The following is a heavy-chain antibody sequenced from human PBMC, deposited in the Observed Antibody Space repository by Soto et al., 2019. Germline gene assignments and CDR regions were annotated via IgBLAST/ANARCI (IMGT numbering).Heavy chain of an antibody. V-gene: IGHV2-5*02. Sequence: QITLKESGPTLVNPTQTLTLTCTFSGISPSASGVGVGWIRQPPGRALEWLALIYWDDDERYSPSLKSRLTITRDTSKKQVVLTMTNMDPVDTGTYYCAHKIGSNNWFDPWGQGTLVTVSS. CDR1: GISPSASGVG. CDR3: AHKIGSNNWFDP. D-gene: IGHD3-10*01. CDR2: IYWDDDE. J-gene: IGHJ5*02.